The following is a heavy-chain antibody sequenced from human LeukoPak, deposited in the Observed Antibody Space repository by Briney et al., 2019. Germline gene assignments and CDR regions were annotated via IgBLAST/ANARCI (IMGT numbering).Heavy chain of an antibody. CDR2: ISSSGSTI. CDR3: ARAFDWVFDY. CDR1: GFTFSSYE. D-gene: IGHD3-9*01. Sequence: GGSLRLSCAASGFTFSSYEMNWVRQAPGKGLEWVSYISSSGSTIYYADSVKGRFTISRDNAKNSLYLQMNSLKAEDTAVYYCARAFDWVFDYWGQGNLVTVSS. J-gene: IGHJ4*02. V-gene: IGHV3-48*03.